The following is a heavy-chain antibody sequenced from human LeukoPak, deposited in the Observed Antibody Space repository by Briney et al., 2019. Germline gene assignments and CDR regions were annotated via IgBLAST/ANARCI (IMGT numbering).Heavy chain of an antibody. Sequence: ASVKVSCKASGYTFTSYGISWVRQASGQGLEWMGWISAYNGNTNYAQKLQGRVTMTRDMSTSTVYMELSSLRSEDTAVYYCAREGPKTTVTDRPYYYYYYMDVWGKGTTVTVSS. CDR2: ISAYNGNT. V-gene: IGHV1-18*01. D-gene: IGHD4-17*01. CDR3: AREGPKTTVTDRPYYYYYYMDV. J-gene: IGHJ6*03. CDR1: GYTFTSYG.